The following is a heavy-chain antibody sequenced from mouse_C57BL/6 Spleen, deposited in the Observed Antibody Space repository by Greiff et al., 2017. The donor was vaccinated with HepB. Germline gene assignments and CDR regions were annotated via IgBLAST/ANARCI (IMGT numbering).Heavy chain of an antibody. D-gene: IGHD4-1*01. CDR1: GFTFSDYY. CDR2: INYDGSST. Sequence: EVQLVESEGGLVQPGSSMKLSCTASGFTFSDYYMAWVRQVPEKGLEWVANINYDGSSTYYLDSLKSRFIISRDNAKNILYLQMSSLKSEDTATYYCARAIRSWDGYYFDYWGQGTTLTVSS. V-gene: IGHV5-16*01. CDR3: ARAIRSWDGYYFDY. J-gene: IGHJ2*01.